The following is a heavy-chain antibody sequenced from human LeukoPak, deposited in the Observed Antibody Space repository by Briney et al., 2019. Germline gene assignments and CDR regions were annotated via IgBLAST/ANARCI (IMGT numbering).Heavy chain of an antibody. CDR3: AKRFPRQGWHVEGFDY. V-gene: IGHV3-74*01. CDR2: IKPDGSFT. CDR1: GFTFSTYW. Sequence: PGGSLRLSCATSGFTFSTYWMYWVRQVPGKGLEWVSRIKPDGSFTAQADSVNGRFTLSRDNAKNTVFLQMNSLKAEATALYYCAKRFPRQGWHVEGFDYWGQGTLVTVSS. D-gene: IGHD2-15*01. J-gene: IGHJ4*02.